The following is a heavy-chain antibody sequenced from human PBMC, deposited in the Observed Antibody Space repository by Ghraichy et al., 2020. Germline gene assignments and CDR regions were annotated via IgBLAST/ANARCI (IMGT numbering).Heavy chain of an antibody. Sequence: SVKVSCKASGGTFSSYAISWVRQAPGQGLEWMGRIIPILGIANYAQKFQGRVTITADKSTSTAYMELSSLRSEDTAVYYCARDPGIAALPYYFDYWGQGTLVTVSS. CDR1: GGTFSSYA. V-gene: IGHV1-69*04. CDR3: ARDPGIAALPYYFDY. D-gene: IGHD6-13*01. J-gene: IGHJ4*02. CDR2: IIPILGIA.